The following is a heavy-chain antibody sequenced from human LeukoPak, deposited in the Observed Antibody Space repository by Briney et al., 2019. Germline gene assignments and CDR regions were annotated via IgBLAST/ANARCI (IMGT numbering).Heavy chain of an antibody. J-gene: IGHJ4*02. D-gene: IGHD6-19*01. CDR3: AKDGVEASVAGSFDY. Sequence: PGRSLRPSCAASGFTFSSYGTHWVRQAPGKGLEWVAVISYDGSKKYYVDSVKGRFTISRDNSKDMVSLQMNSLRSEDTAMYYCAKDGVEASVAGSFDYWGQGTLVTVSS. CDR2: ISYDGSKK. CDR1: GFTFSSYG. V-gene: IGHV3-30*18.